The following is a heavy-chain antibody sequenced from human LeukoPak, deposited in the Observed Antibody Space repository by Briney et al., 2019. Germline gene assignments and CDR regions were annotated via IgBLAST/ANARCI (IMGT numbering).Heavy chain of an antibody. J-gene: IGHJ4*02. D-gene: IGHD3-22*01. CDR1: GFTFSSYW. V-gene: IGHV3-7*01. CDR2: IKQDGSEE. Sequence: GGSLRLSCAASGFTFSSYWMSWVRQAPGKGLEWVANIKQDGSEEYYVDSVKGRFTISRDNAKNSLYLQMNSLRAEDTAVYYCARRGPYYDSSGYHGYWGQGTLVTVSS. CDR3: ARRGPYYDSSGYHGY.